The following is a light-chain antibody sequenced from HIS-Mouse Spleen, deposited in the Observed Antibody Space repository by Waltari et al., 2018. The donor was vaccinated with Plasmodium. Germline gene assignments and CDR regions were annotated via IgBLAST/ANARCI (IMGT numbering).Light chain of an antibody. J-gene: IGLJ3*02. CDR3: YSTDSSGNHRV. Sequence: SYELTQQPSVSVSPGQTARITCSGGALPKKYAYWYQQKSGQAPVLVIYEDSKRPSGIPERFSGSSSGTMATLTISGAQVEDEADYYCYSTDSSGNHRVFGGGTKLTVL. CDR2: EDS. CDR1: ALPKKY. V-gene: IGLV3-10*01.